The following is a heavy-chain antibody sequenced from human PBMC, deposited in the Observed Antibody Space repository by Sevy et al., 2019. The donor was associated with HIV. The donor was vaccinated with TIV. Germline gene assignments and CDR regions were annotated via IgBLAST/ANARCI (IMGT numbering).Heavy chain of an antibody. J-gene: IGHJ6*02. CDR3: ARVSGGDRLDYYGMDV. V-gene: IGHV4-38-2*01. D-gene: IGHD2-21*02. CDR1: NYSISSGYY. Sequence: SETLSLTCAVSNYSISSGYYWGWIRQPPGKGLEWIGNGYHGGSTYYNPSLKSRVTISLDTSKNHFSMRLRSVTAADTAVYYCARVSGGDRLDYYGMDVWGQGTTVTVSS. CDR2: GYHGGST.